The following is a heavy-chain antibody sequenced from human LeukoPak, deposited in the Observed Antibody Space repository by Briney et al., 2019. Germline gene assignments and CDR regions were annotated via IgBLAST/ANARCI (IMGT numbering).Heavy chain of an antibody. CDR1: GYSFTSYW. D-gene: IGHD6-13*01. CDR3: TRQVAAAGTDRRYNWFDP. J-gene: IGHJ5*02. CDR2: IYPGDSDT. Sequence: GESLKISCKGSGYSFTSYWIGWVRQMPGKGLEWMGIIYPGDSDTRYSPSFQGQVTISADKSISTAYLQWSSLKASDTAMYYCTRQVAAAGTDRRYNWFDPWGQGTLVTVSS. V-gene: IGHV5-51*01.